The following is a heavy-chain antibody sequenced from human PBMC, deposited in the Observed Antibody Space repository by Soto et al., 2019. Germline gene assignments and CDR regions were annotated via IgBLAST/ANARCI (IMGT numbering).Heavy chain of an antibody. Sequence: QVRLEESGPGLVKPSETLFLICSVSGGSVNNANYFWNWIRHHPENGLEWIGYIYYSGSTRYNPSFKTRATLSIDTSKNHFSLRLNSVTVADTAVYFCARDADYGGSRGGMDVWGRGTTVTVSS. V-gene: IGHV4-31*03. D-gene: IGHD4-17*01. CDR3: ARDADYGGSRGGMDV. CDR2: IYYSGST. J-gene: IGHJ6*02. CDR1: GGSVNNANYF.